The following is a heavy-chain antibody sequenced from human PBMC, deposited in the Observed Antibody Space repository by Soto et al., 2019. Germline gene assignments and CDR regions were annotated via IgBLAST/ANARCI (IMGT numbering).Heavy chain of an antibody. D-gene: IGHD3-10*01. J-gene: IGHJ4*02. V-gene: IGHV1-69*13. CDR2: IIPIFGTA. CDR3: ARTDDLCEYGY. CDR1: GCTFSCYA. Sequence: VKSSSKASGCTFSCYAISWVRQAPGQGLEWVGGIIPIFGTANYAQKFQGRVTITAEESTSTAYMELSRLRSDDTAVYYCARTDDLCEYGYWGQGTLVTVSS.